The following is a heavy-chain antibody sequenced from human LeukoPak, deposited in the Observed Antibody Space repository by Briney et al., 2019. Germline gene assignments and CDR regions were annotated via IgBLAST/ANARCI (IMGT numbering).Heavy chain of an antibody. V-gene: IGHV2-5*01. CDR1: GFSLSTSGVG. D-gene: IGHD3-22*01. CDR3: AHRQGFGYYDSSGYYYDY. Sequence: SGPTLVNPTQTLTLTFTFSGFSLSTSGVGVGWIRQPPGKALEWLALIYWNDDKRYSPSLKSRLTITKDTSKNQVVLTMTNMDPVDTATYYCAHRQGFGYYDSSGYYYDYWGQGTLVTVSS. J-gene: IGHJ4*02. CDR2: IYWNDDK.